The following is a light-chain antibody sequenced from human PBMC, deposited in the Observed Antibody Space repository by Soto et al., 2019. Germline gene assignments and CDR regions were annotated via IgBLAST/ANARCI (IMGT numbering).Light chain of an antibody. Sequence: QSALTQPASVSGSPGQSVTISCTGTSRDVGGYNYVSWYQQHPGKGPKLLIYEVTNRPSGVSTRFSGSKSDNTASLTISGLQAEDEADYFCGSYTSSSTLIFGGGTKLTVL. CDR3: GSYTSSSTLI. CDR1: SRDVGGYNY. V-gene: IGLV2-14*01. CDR2: EVT. J-gene: IGLJ2*01.